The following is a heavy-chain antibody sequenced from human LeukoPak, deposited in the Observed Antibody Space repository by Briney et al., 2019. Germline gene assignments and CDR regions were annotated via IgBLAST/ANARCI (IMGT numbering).Heavy chain of an antibody. CDR2: IYTSGNT. Sequence: SETLSLTCTVSGGSISSYYWSWIRQPAGKGLEWIGRIYTSGNTNYNPSLKSRVTMSVDTSKNQFSLKLSSVTAADTAVYYCARGNAYYYDSSGYYYFDYWGQGTLVTVSS. V-gene: IGHV4-4*07. CDR1: GGSISSYY. J-gene: IGHJ4*02. CDR3: ARGNAYYYDSSGYYYFDY. D-gene: IGHD3-22*01.